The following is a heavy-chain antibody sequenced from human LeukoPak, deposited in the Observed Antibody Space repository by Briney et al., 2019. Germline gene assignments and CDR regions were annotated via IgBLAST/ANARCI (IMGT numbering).Heavy chain of an antibody. V-gene: IGHV4-30-4*01. Sequence: SQTLSLTCTVSGGSISSGDYYWSWIRQPPGKGLEWIGYIYYSGSTYYNPSLKSRVTISVDTSKNQFSLKLNYVTAADTAVYYCARAVMITFGGVIVMGGFDYWGQGTLVTVSS. CDR1: GGSISSGDYY. CDR3: ARAVMITFGGVIVMGGFDY. CDR2: IYYSGST. J-gene: IGHJ4*02. D-gene: IGHD3-16*02.